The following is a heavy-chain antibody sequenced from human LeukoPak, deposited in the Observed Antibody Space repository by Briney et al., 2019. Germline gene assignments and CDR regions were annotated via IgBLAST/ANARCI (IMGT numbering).Heavy chain of an antibody. CDR3: AREFTDTAKIDAFDI. V-gene: IGHV3-21*01. CDR1: GFNFRTYT. CDR2: FSSRNDNI. D-gene: IGHD5-18*01. Sequence: GGSLRLSCAASGFNFRTYTMTWVRQAPGKGLEWVSSFSSRNDNIHYADPVKGRFTISRDNAKNSLYLQMNSLRAEDTAVYYCAREFTDTAKIDAFDIWGQGTMVTVSS. J-gene: IGHJ3*02.